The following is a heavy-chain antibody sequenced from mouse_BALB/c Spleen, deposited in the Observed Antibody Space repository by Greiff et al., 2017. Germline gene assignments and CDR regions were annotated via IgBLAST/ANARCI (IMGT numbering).Heavy chain of an antibody. CDR2: ISSGSSTI. Sequence: EVQLVESGGGLVQPGGSRKLSCAASGFTFSSFGMHWVRQAPGKGLEWVAYISSGSSTIYYADTVKGRFTISRDNPKNTLFLQMTSLRSEDTAMYDCAREYGNYDWFACWGQGTLVTVSA. CDR1: GFTFSSFG. D-gene: IGHD2-1*01. CDR3: AREYGNYDWFAC. J-gene: IGHJ3*01. V-gene: IGHV5-17*02.